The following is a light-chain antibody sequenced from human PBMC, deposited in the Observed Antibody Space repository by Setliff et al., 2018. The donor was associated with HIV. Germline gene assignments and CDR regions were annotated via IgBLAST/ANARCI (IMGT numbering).Light chain of an antibody. CDR1: SSDIGGYNF. Sequence: QSVLTQPRSVSGSPGQSVTISCTGTSSDIGGYNFVSWYQQHPGKAPKVMISDASKRPSGVPDRFSGSKSGNTASLTISGLQAEDEADYYCCSYAGRYIYVFGTGTKVTVL. CDR3: CSYAGRYIYV. CDR2: DAS. V-gene: IGLV2-11*01. J-gene: IGLJ1*01.